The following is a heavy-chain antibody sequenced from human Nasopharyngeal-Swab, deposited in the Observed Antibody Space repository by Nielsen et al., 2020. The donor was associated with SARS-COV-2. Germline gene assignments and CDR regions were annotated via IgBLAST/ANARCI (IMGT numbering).Heavy chain of an antibody. CDR3: ARVGESDYYDSSGYYHY. CDR2: ISAYNGNT. D-gene: IGHD3-22*01. CDR1: GYTFTSYG. V-gene: IGHV1-18*01. J-gene: IGHJ4*02. Sequence: ASVKVSCKASGYTFTSYGISWVRQAPGQGLEWMGWISAYNGNTNYAQKFQGRVTVTTDTSTSTAYMELRSLRSDDTAVYYCARVGESDYYDSSGYYHYWGQGTLVTVSS.